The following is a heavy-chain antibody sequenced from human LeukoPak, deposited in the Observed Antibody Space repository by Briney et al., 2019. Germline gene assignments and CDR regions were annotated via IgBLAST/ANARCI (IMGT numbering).Heavy chain of an antibody. V-gene: IGHV3-74*01. CDR1: GFIFSTFA. D-gene: IGHD6-19*01. CDR3: ARGRIAVAGLDY. Sequence: PGGSLRLSCVASGFIFSTFAMHWVRQAPGKGLVWVSRINSDGSSTSYADSVKGRFTISRDNAKNTLYLQMNSLRAEDTAVYYCARGRIAVAGLDYWGQGTLVTVSS. J-gene: IGHJ4*02. CDR2: INSDGSST.